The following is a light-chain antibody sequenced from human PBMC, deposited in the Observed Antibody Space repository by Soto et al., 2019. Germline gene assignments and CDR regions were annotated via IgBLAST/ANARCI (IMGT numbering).Light chain of an antibody. CDR1: SSDVGEYNY. Sequence: QSALTQPRSVSGSPGQSVTISCTGSSSDVGEYNYVSWYQHHPGNAPKLMIYDVSKRPSGVPDRFSGSKSGNTASLTISGLQAEDEANYYCFSYAGSRVFGGGTKLTGL. CDR2: DVS. CDR3: FSYAGSRV. V-gene: IGLV2-11*01. J-gene: IGLJ3*02.